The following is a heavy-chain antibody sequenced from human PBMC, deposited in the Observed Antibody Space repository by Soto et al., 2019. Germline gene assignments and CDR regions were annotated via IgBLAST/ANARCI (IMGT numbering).Heavy chain of an antibody. Sequence: GGSLRLSCAASGFTFSRYSMNWVRQAPGKGLEWVSSISSSSSYIYYADSVKGPFTISRDNAKNSLYLQMNSLRAEDTAVYYCARGKDIVVVVAASTSNWFDPWGQGTLVTVSS. CDR1: GFTFSRYS. CDR2: ISSSSSYI. V-gene: IGHV3-21*01. D-gene: IGHD2-15*01. CDR3: ARGKDIVVVVAASTSNWFDP. J-gene: IGHJ5*02.